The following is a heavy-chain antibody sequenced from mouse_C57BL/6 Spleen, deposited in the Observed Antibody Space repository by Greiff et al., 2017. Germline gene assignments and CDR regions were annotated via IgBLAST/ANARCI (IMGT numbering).Heavy chain of an antibody. CDR3: ARHDHYGNYGY. CDR1: GFTFSSYG. D-gene: IGHD2-1*01. V-gene: IGHV5-6*01. CDR2: ISSGGSYT. Sequence: EVKLMESGGDLVKPGGSLKLSCAASGFTFSSYGMSWVRQTPDKRLEWVATISSGGSYTYYPDSVKGRFTISRDNAKNTLYLQMSSLKSEDTAMYYCARHDHYGNYGYWGQGTTLTVSS. J-gene: IGHJ2*01.